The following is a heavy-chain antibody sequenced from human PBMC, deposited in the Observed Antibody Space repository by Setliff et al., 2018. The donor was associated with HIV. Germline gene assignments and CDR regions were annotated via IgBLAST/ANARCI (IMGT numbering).Heavy chain of an antibody. J-gene: IGHJ4*02. CDR2: IYYSGST. CDR1: GGSISSGGYY. Sequence: PSETLSLTCTVSGGSISSGGYYWSWIRQHPGKGLEWIGYIYYSGSTYYNPSLRSRVTLSVDTSKKQFSLKLSSITAADTAVYFCARAADYYDSSGYWAPPRYFDYWGQGTLVTVSS. V-gene: IGHV4-31*03. D-gene: IGHD3-22*01. CDR3: ARAADYYDSSGYWAPPRYFDY.